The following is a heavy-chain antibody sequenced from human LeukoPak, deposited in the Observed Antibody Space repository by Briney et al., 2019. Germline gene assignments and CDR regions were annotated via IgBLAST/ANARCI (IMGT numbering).Heavy chain of an antibody. CDR3: ARVPGIVGATFANYYYYYMDV. V-gene: IGHV4-61*02. J-gene: IGHJ6*03. Sequence: SETLSLTCTVSGGSISSGSYYWSWIRQPAGTGLEWIGRIYTSGSTNYNPSLKSRVTISVDTSKNQFSLKLSSVTAADTAVYYCARVPGIVGATFANYYYYYMDVWGKGTTVTVSS. D-gene: IGHD1-26*01. CDR1: GGSISSGSYY. CDR2: IYTSGST.